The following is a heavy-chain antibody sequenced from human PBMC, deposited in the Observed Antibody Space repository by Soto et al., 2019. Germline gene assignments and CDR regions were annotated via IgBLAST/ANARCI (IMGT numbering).Heavy chain of an antibody. CDR1: GFSLSTSGMC. D-gene: IGHD5-12*01. Sequence: SGPTLVNPTQTLTLTCTFSGFSLSTSGMCVSWIRQPPGKALEWLALIDWDDDKYYSTSLKTRLTISKDTSKNQVVLTMTNMDPVDTATYYCARIRDWTSIVATRLRAEYYFDYWGQGTLVTVSS. V-gene: IGHV2-70*01. CDR3: ARIRDWTSIVATRLRAEYYFDY. CDR2: IDWDDDK. J-gene: IGHJ4*02.